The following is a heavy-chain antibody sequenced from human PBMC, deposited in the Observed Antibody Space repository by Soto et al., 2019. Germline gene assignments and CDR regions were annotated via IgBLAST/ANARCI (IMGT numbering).Heavy chain of an antibody. CDR1: GYTFTGYY. CDR3: ARDLYSGSYTGNFDY. CDR2: INPNSGGT. J-gene: IGHJ4*02. Sequence: ASVKVSCKASGYTFTGYYMHWVRQAPGQGLEWMGWINPNSGGTNYAQKFQGRVTMTRDTSISTAYMELSRLRSDDTAVYYCARDLYSGSYTGNFDYWGQGTLVTVSS. D-gene: IGHD1-26*01. V-gene: IGHV1-2*02.